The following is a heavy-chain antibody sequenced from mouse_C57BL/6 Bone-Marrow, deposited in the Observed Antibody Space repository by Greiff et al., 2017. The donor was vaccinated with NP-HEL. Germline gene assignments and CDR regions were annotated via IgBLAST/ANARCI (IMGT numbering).Heavy chain of an antibody. CDR1: GYTFTDYN. CDR2: INPNNGGT. D-gene: IGHD1-1*01. CDR3: ARREYYGSSPHYAMDY. V-gene: IGHV1-18*01. J-gene: IGHJ4*01. Sequence: VQLQQSGPELVKPGASVKIPCKASGYTFTDYNMDWVKQSHGKSLEWIGDINPNNGGTIYNQKFKGKATLTVDKSSSTAYMELRSLTSEDTAVYYCARREYYGSSPHYAMDYWGQGTSVTVSS.